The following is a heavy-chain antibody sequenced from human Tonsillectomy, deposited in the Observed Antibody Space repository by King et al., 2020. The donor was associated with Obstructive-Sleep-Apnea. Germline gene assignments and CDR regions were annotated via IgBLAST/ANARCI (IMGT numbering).Heavy chain of an antibody. CDR1: GFGFSTFD. D-gene: IGHD3-22*01. V-gene: IGHV3-30*04. CDR3: ARPYYDRNGYYYPYFDY. CDR2: ISYDGGDK. J-gene: IGHJ4*02. Sequence: VQLVESGGGVVQPGRSLRLSCAASGFGFSTFDMHWVRQAPGKGLEWVAVISYDGGDKDYADSVKGRFTISRDNSKNTLYLEMNSPRSEDTAVYYCARPYYDRNGYYYPYFDYWDQGTLITVSS.